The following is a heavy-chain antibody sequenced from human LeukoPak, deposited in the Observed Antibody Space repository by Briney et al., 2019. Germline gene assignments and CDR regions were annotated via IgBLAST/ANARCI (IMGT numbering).Heavy chain of an antibody. D-gene: IGHD6-19*01. V-gene: IGHV4-59*08. J-gene: IGHJ4*02. CDR2: IYYTGST. CDR1: GGSISNYY. Sequence: PSETLSLTCTVSGGSISNYYWSWIRQPPGKGLEWIGYIYYTGSTNYNPSLESRVTMSVDTSKNQFSLNLYYVTAPDTAVYYCAQLDNGGWFFLYWGQGSLVTVSS. CDR3: AQLDNGGWFFLY.